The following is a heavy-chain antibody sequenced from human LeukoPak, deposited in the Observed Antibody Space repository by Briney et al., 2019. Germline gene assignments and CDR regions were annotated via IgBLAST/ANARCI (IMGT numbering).Heavy chain of an antibody. Sequence: PGGSLRLSCAASGFTFSSYGMHWVRQAPGKGLEWVAVIWYDGSNKYYADSVKGRFTISRDNSKNTLYLQMYSLRAEDTAVYYCARDRRSSSWYLDYWGQGTLVTVSS. CDR1: GFTFSSYG. V-gene: IGHV3-33*01. CDR2: IWYDGSNK. D-gene: IGHD6-13*01. CDR3: ARDRRSSSWYLDY. J-gene: IGHJ4*02.